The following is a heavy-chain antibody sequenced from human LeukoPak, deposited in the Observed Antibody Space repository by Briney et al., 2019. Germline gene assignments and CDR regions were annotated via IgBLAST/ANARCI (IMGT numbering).Heavy chain of an antibody. CDR2: IYYSGST. J-gene: IGHJ3*02. Sequence: PSETLSLTCTVSGGSISSYYWSWIRQPAGKGLEWIGYIYYSGSTNYNPSLKSRVTISVDTSKNQFSLKLSSVTAADTAVYYCARELTFAFDIWGQGTMVTVSS. V-gene: IGHV4-59*01. CDR3: ARELTFAFDI. CDR1: GGSISSYY.